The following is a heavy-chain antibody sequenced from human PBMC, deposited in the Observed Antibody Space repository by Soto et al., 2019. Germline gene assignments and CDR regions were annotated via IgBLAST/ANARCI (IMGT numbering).Heavy chain of an antibody. Sequence: LSLTCTVSGDSISGYYWSWIRQPPGKGLEWIGYIYESGSINYNPSLKSRVTMSIDTSKNQFSLKLSSVTAADTAVYYCARSGRSGYYYYYGMDVWGQGTTVTVSS. CDR2: IYESGSI. D-gene: IGHD3-22*01. CDR3: ARSGRSGYYYYYGMDV. V-gene: IGHV4-59*01. CDR1: GDSISGYY. J-gene: IGHJ6*02.